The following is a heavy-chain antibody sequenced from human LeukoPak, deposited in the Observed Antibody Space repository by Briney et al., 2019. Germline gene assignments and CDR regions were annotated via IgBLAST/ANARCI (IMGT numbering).Heavy chain of an antibody. Sequence: GGSLRLSCAASGFTFSSYWMSWVRQAPGKGLEWGANIKQDGSEKYYVDSVKGRFTISRDNAKNSLYLQMNSLRAEDTAVYYCARDVLTLIAAAGTEVYYFDYWGQGTLVTVSS. CDR2: IKQDGSEK. V-gene: IGHV3-7*03. CDR3: ARDVLTLIAAAGTEVYYFDY. D-gene: IGHD6-13*01. CDR1: GFTFSSYW. J-gene: IGHJ4*02.